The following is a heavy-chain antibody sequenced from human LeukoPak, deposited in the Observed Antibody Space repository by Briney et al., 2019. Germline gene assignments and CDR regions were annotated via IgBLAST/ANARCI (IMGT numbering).Heavy chain of an antibody. D-gene: IGHD3-9*01. CDR1: GGSIRSTDYY. J-gene: IGHJ4*02. Sequence: SETLSLTCTVSGGSIRSTDYYWGWVRQPPGKGLEWIGSIYYSGSAYYNPSLKSRVTISVDTSKNQFSLKLSSVTAADTAVYYCARTLYDILTASYFGSSQLFDTWGQGTLVTASS. CDR2: IYYSGSA. CDR3: ARTLYDILTASYFGSSQLFDT. V-gene: IGHV4-39*01.